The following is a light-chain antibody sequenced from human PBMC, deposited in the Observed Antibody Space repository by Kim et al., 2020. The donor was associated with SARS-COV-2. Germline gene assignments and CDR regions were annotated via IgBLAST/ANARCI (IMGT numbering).Light chain of an antibody. V-gene: IGLV3-1*01. J-gene: IGLJ3*02. Sequence: SYELTQPPSVSVSPGQTGTITCSGDKLGDKYVSWYQQKPGQSPLLVIYQDIYRPSGIPARFSGSNSGNTATLTISGTQAMDEADYYRQAWDRGSGGVFGGGTQLTVL. CDR1: KLGDKY. CDR2: QDI. CDR3: QAWDRGSGGV.